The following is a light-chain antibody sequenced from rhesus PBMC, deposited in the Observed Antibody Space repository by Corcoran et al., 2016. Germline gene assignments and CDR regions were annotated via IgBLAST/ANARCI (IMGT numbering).Light chain of an antibody. CDR2: KAS. CDR3: LQYSSSPFT. Sequence: DIQMTQSPSSLSASVGDKVTITCRASQDITSWLAWYPPTPGKAPKLLIYKASSLQTGVTSRFSGSGSGTDFTLTISSLQPEDCATYYCLQYSSSPFTFGPGTKLDIE. V-gene: IGKV1-22*01. CDR1: QDITSW. J-gene: IGKJ3*01.